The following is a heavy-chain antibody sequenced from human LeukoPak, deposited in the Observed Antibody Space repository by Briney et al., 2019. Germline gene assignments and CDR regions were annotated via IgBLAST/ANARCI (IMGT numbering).Heavy chain of an antibody. CDR2: INAGNGNT. Sequence: ASVKVSCKASGYTFTSYAMHWVRQAPGQRLEWMGWINAGNGNTKYSQKFQGRVTITRDTSASTAYMELSSLRSEDTAVYYCASERGSGSYYSRFGVFDYWGQGTLVTVSS. CDR1: GYTFTSYA. V-gene: IGHV1-3*01. D-gene: IGHD1-26*01. CDR3: ASERGSGSYYSRFGVFDY. J-gene: IGHJ4*02.